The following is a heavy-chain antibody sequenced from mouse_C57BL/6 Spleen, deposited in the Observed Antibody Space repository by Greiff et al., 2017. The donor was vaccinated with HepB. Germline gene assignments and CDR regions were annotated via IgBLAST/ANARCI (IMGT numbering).Heavy chain of an antibody. J-gene: IGHJ2*01. V-gene: IGHV2-6-1*01. CDR2: IWSDGST. CDR1: GFSLTSYG. CDR3: ARHGDYDAYFDY. D-gene: IGHD2-4*01. Sequence: QVQLKQSGPGLVAPSQSLSITCTVSGFSLTSYGVHWVRQPPGKGLEWLVVIWSDGSTTYNSALKSRLSISKDNSKSQVFLKMNSLQTDDTALYYCARHGDYDAYFDYWGQGTTLTVSS.